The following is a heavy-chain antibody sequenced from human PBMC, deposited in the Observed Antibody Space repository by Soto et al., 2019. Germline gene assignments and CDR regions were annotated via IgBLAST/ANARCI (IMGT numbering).Heavy chain of an antibody. D-gene: IGHD1-26*01. V-gene: IGHV3-21*01. CDR3: ARGSAFIGLDY. CDR1: GFIFSRYS. Sequence: SLRLSFAVSGFIFSRYSVNWVRQAPGKGLEWVSSIGTSGSYIYDTDSVKGRFTISRDNTKDSLYLQMNSLRAEDTAIYYCARGSAFIGLDYWGQGTPVTVSS. CDR2: IGTSGSYI. J-gene: IGHJ4*02.